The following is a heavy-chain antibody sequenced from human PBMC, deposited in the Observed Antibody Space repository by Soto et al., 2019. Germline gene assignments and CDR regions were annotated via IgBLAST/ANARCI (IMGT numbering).Heavy chain of an antibody. CDR2: IYYSGST. D-gene: IGHD5-12*01. J-gene: IGHJ4*02. CDR3: ARVSYFYELDY. V-gene: IGHV4-28*03. CDR1: GYSISSINW. Sequence: SETLSLTCAVSGYSISSINWWGWIRQPPGKGLEWIGYIYYSGSTNYNPSLKSRVTISVDTSKNQFSLKLSSVTAADTAVYYCARVSYFYELDYWGQGTLVTV.